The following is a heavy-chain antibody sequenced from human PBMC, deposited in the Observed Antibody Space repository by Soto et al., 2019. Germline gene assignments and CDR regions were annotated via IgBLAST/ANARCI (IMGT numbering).Heavy chain of an antibody. CDR1: GFTFSLYG. V-gene: IGHV3-33*01. CDR3: ARGLRGISFYGMDV. J-gene: IGHJ6*02. CDR2: IWYDGSNK. D-gene: IGHD3-16*01. Sequence: QVQLVESGGGVVQPGRSLRLSCAASGFTFSLYGMHWVRQAPGKGLXWVAVIWYDGSNKFYADSVKGRFTISRDNSKNTLYLXMNSLRDEDTAVYYCARGLRGISFYGMDVWGQGTTVIVSS.